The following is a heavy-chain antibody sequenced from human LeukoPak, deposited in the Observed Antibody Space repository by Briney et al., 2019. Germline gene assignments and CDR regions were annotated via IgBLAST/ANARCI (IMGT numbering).Heavy chain of an antibody. CDR3: ARLNFGDDY. CDR2: IYGSTSA. D-gene: IGHD4-17*01. CDR1: GFTVSSNY. V-gene: IGHV3-66*01. J-gene: IGHJ4*02. Sequence: GGSLRLSCAASGFTVSSNYIDWVRQAPGKGLEWVSLIYGSTSADYADSVKGRFTISRDTSMNTVYLQMNSLRAEDTAVYYCARLNFGDDYWGQGTLVTVSS.